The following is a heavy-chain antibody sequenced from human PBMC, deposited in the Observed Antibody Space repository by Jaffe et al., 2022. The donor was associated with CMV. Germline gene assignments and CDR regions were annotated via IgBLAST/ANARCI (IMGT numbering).Heavy chain of an antibody. CDR3: ARAVDYYDNNGDHQRFLDY. CDR1: GGSMSNNF. J-gene: IGHJ4*02. CDR2: IYYTGNT. Sequence: QVPLQESGPGLVRPSETLSLTCTVSGGSMSNNFWNWIRQPPGKGLEWIGYIYYTGNTHHHPSLEGRVSISMDMSKNQFSLRLTSVTAADTAVYYCARAVDYYDNNGDHQRFLDYWGQGTPVTVSS. D-gene: IGHD3-22*01. V-gene: IGHV4-59*01.